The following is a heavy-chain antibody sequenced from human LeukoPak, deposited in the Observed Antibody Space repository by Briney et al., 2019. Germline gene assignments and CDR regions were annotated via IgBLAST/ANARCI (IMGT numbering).Heavy chain of an antibody. D-gene: IGHD1-26*01. V-gene: IGHV1-2*02. CDR3: ARGEVGATTDDAFDI. J-gene: IGHJ3*02. Sequence: ASVKVSCKASGYTFTGYCMHWVRQAPGQGLEWMGWINPNSGGTNYAQKFQGRVTMTRDTSISTAYMELSRLRSEDTAVYYCARGEVGATTDDAFDIWGQGTMVTVSS. CDR2: INPNSGGT. CDR1: GYTFTGYC.